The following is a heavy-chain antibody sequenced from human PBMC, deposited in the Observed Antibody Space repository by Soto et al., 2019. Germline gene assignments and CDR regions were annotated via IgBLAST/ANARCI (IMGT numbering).Heavy chain of an antibody. CDR2: ISGGGDKT. D-gene: IGHD1-26*01. CDR3: SSKEIGTEDGRFDS. Sequence: GGSLRLSCVASGFTFSNYAMNWVRQAPGKGLEWVSGISGGGDKTFYADSVKGRFTISRDDAKSTLWLQMNSLRAEDTAVNYCSSKEIGTEDGRFDSWGQGTLVTVSS. J-gene: IGHJ4*02. V-gene: IGHV3-23*01. CDR1: GFTFSNYA.